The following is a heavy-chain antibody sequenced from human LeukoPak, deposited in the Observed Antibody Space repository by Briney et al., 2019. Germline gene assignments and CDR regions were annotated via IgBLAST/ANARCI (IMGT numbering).Heavy chain of an antibody. Sequence: ASVKVSCKASGYTFTSYGISWVRQAPGQGLEWMGWISAYNGNTTYAQKLRGRVTMTTDTSTSTAYMELRSLRSDDTAVYYCARDKSSMVRGVIIRTCDYWGQGTLVTVSS. D-gene: IGHD3-10*01. CDR1: GYTFTSYG. CDR2: ISAYNGNT. J-gene: IGHJ4*02. CDR3: ARDKSSMVRGVIIRTCDY. V-gene: IGHV1-18*01.